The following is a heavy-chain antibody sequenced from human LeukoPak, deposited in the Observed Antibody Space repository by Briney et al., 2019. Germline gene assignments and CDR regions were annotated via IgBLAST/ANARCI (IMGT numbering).Heavy chain of an antibody. D-gene: IGHD5-24*01. CDR3: AKALDAYGYMRFDY. J-gene: IGHJ4*02. CDR2: INGGGDTT. Sequence: GGSLRLSCATSGFTFVSYAMTWVRQAPGKGLEWVSAINGGGDTTYYADSVKGRFTVSRDRSTNTLFLQMSSLRAEDSGMYYCAKALDAYGYMRFDYWGQGTLVTVSS. CDR1: GFTFVSYA. V-gene: IGHV3-23*01.